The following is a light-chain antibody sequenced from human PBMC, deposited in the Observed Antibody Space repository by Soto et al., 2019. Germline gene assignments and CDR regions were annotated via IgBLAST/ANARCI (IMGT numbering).Light chain of an antibody. J-gene: IGKJ1*01. CDR1: QSIANY. CDR2: AAS. Sequence: DIQMTQSPSSLSASVGDRVTITCRASQSIANYLNWYQQKPGKAPKLLIYAASSLQSGVPSRFSGSGSGTDFTLTISSLQPEDFAIYYCHQSYSTPPTFGQGTRVEIK. CDR3: HQSYSTPPT. V-gene: IGKV1-39*01.